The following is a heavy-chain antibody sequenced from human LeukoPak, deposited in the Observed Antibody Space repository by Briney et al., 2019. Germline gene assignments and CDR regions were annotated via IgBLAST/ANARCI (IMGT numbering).Heavy chain of an antibody. V-gene: IGHV4-34*01. D-gene: IGHD6-19*01. CDR3: ARYWSSGWIDY. CDR1: GGSFSGYY. J-gene: IGHJ4*02. Sequence: SETLSLTCAVYGGSFSGYYWSWIRQPPGKGLEWIGEINHSGSTNYNPSLKSRVTISVDTSKNQFSLKLSSVTAADTAVYYCARYWSSGWIDYWGQGTLVTVSS. CDR2: INHSGST.